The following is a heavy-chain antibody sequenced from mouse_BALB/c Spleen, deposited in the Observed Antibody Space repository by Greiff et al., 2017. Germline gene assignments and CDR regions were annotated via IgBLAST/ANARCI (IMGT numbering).Heavy chain of an antibody. CDR3: ARDLYYGYGYYFDY. V-gene: IGHV5-6-3*01. J-gene: IGHJ2*01. Sequence: EVKLMESGGGLVQPGGSLKLSCAASGFTFSSYGMSWVRQTPDKRLELVATINSNGGSTYYPDSVKGRFTISRDNAKNTLYLQMSSLKSEDTAMYYCARDLYYGYGYYFDYWGQGTTLTVSS. CDR1: GFTFSSYG. CDR2: INSNGGST. D-gene: IGHD2-2*01.